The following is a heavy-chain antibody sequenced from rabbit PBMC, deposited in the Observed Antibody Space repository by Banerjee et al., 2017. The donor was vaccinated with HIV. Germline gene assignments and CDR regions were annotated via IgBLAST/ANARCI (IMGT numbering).Heavy chain of an antibody. Sequence: QSLEESGGDLVKPGGTLTLTCKASGFSFSSSYYMCWVRQAPGKGLEWIACIYISNGSTYYASWARGRFTISRTSSTTVTLQMTSLTAADTATYFCARSGYVGWGGDGDLTGNKLWGPGTLVTVS. CDR3: ARSGYVGWGGDGDLTGNKL. D-gene: IGHD4-1*01. J-gene: IGHJ4*01. CDR2: IYISNGST. V-gene: IGHV1S40*01. CDR1: GFSFSSSYY.